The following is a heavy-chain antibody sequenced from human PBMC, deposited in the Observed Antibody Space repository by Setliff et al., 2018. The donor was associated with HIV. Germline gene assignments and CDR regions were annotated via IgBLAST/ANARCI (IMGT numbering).Heavy chain of an antibody. J-gene: IGHJ3*02. Sequence: PSETLSLTCIVSGDSINIHSWWTWVRQPPTKGLEWIGEIYYSGSTDYKPPLKSRVDISVDKSKKQLSLRLSSVTAADTAVYYCARGRQIGVEGAGGFDIWGQGTVVTVSS. V-gene: IGHV4-4*02. CDR3: ARGRQIGVEGAGGFDI. CDR1: GDSINIHSW. CDR2: IYYSGST. D-gene: IGHD1-26*01.